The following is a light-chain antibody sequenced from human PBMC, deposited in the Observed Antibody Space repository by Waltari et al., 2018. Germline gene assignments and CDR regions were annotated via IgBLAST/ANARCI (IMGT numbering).Light chain of an antibody. V-gene: IGLV2-23*02. CDR2: EVS. CDR1: RTDVGSYNL. Sequence: QSALTQPAPVSGSPGKSITVSCTGPRTDVGSYNLVSWYQHHPPKAPKLMIYEVSKRPSGVSNRFSGSKSGNTASLTISGLQPEDEADYYCCSYAGANTYVFGSGTKVTVL. J-gene: IGLJ1*01. CDR3: CSYAGANTYV.